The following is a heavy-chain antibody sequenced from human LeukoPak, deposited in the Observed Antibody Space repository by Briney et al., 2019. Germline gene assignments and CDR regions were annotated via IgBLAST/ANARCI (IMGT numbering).Heavy chain of an antibody. Sequence: SETLSLTCTVSGYSISSGYYWSWIRQPPGKGLEWIGEINHSGSTNYNLSLKSRVTISVDTSKNQFSLKLSSVTAADTAVYYCARGGRITMVRGVTPNWFDPWGQGTLVTVSS. CDR1: GYSISSGYY. V-gene: IGHV4-38-2*02. CDR3: ARGGRITMVRGVTPNWFDP. CDR2: INHSGST. D-gene: IGHD3-10*01. J-gene: IGHJ5*02.